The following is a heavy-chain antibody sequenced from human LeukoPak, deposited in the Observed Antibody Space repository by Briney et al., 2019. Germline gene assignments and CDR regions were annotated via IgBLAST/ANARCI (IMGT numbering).Heavy chain of an antibody. Sequence: GGSLRLSCAASGFTFSSYAMNWVRQAPGKGLEWVSAMSGSGGSTNYADSVKGRFTRSRDHSKKTLYVQINSLRAEDTAVYYCPKAPSYYYDSSGFYSPCDYWARGTLVTVSS. D-gene: IGHD3-22*01. CDR1: GFTFSSYA. V-gene: IGHV3-23*01. J-gene: IGHJ4*02. CDR3: PKAPSYYYDSSGFYSPCDY. CDR2: MSGSGGST.